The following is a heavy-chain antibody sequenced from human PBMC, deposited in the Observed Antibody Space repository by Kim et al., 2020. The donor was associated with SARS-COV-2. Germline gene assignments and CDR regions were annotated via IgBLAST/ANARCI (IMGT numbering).Heavy chain of an antibody. CDR3: AREPRTMVRELYGMDV. CDR2: ISAYNGNT. CDR1: GYTFTNYD. V-gene: IGHV1-18*01. J-gene: IGHJ6*02. Sequence: ASVKVSCKASGYTFTNYDISWVRQAPGQGLEWMGWISAYNGNTNYAQKLQGRVTMTTDTSTSTAYMELRSLRSDDTAVYYCAREPRTMVRELYGMDVWGQGTTVTVSS. D-gene: IGHD3-10*01.